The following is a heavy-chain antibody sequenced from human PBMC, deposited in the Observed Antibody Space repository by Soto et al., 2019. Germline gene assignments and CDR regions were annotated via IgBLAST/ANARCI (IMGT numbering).Heavy chain of an antibody. CDR3: ARDGGKMAAGMDFDF. Sequence: QVPLVQSGAEVKKPGATVKVSCTASGYTFSDYGIGWVRQAPGQGLEWMGWISGKSGHTNYAQKVQGRLTMTTESSTSTAYLQLRSLRSDDTAVYYCARDGGKMAAGMDFDFWGQGTLVTVSS. D-gene: IGHD3-16*01. V-gene: IGHV1-18*01. CDR2: ISGKSGHT. CDR1: GYTFSDYG. J-gene: IGHJ4*02.